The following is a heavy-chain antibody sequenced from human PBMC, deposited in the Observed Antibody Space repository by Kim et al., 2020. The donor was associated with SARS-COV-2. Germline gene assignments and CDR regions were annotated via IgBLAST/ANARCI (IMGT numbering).Heavy chain of an antibody. V-gene: IGHV1-18*01. Sequence: ASVKVSCKASGYTFTSYGISWVRQAPGQGLEWMGWISAYNGNTNYAQKLQGRVTMTTDTSTSTAYMELRSLRSDDTAVYYCARNQVGDFWSGPRHMEYYFDYWGQGTLVTVSS. D-gene: IGHD3-3*01. CDR3: ARNQVGDFWSGPRHMEYYFDY. CDR2: ISAYNGNT. J-gene: IGHJ4*02. CDR1: GYTFTSYG.